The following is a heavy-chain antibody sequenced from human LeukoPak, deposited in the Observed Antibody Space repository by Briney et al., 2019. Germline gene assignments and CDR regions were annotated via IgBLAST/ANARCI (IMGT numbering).Heavy chain of an antibody. V-gene: IGHV3-9*01. CDR2: ISWNSGSI. CDR1: GFTFDDYA. CDR3: AKGIAAAGTVLDY. J-gene: IGHJ4*02. Sequence: GGSLRLSCAASGFTFDDYAMHWVRQAPGKGLEWVSGISWNSGSIGYADSVKGRFTISRDNAKNSLYLQMNSLRAEDTALYYCAKGIAAAGTVLDYWGQGTLVTVSS. D-gene: IGHD6-13*01.